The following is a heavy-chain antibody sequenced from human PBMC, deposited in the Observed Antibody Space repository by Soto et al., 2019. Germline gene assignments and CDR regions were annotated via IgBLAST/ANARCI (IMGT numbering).Heavy chain of an antibody. Sequence: GGSLRLSCAASGFTFSSYGMHWVRQAPGKGLEWVAVISYDGSNKYYADSVKGRFTISRDNSKNTLYLQMNSLRAEDTAVYYCAKDIRLYYYGMDVWGQGTTVTVSS. CDR3: AKDIRLYYYGMDV. D-gene: IGHD2-2*02. CDR2: ISYDGSNK. J-gene: IGHJ6*02. V-gene: IGHV3-30*18. CDR1: GFTFSSYG.